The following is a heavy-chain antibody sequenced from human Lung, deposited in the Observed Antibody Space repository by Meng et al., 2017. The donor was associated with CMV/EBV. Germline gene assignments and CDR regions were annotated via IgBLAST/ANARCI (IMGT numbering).Heavy chain of an antibody. Sequence: GESLKISCAASGFTFSSYSMNWVRQAPGKGLEWVSSISSSSSYIYYADSVKGRFTISRDNAKNSLYLQMNSLRAEDTAVYYCARDNSYGDEYYFDYWGQGTLVTFSS. V-gene: IGHV3-21*01. J-gene: IGHJ4*02. CDR3: ARDNSYGDEYYFDY. D-gene: IGHD5-18*01. CDR2: ISSSSSYI. CDR1: GFTFSSYS.